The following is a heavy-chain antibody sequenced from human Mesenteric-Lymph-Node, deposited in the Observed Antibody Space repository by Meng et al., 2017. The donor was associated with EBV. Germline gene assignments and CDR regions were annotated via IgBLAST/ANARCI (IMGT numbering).Heavy chain of an antibody. CDR3: GTMVARWGAENPNDY. CDR1: SGSISSSHW. Sequence: HGHRKGSGIGLVKSAVTRALPCAVSSGSISSSHWWSWVRQPPGKGLEWIGDIYHSGSSNYSPSLKSRVTMSMDTSNNQFSLRLTSVTAADTAVYYCGTMVARWGAENPNDYWGQGILVTVSS. CDR2: IYHSGSS. V-gene: IGHV4-4*02. J-gene: IGHJ4*02. D-gene: IGHD2-8*01.